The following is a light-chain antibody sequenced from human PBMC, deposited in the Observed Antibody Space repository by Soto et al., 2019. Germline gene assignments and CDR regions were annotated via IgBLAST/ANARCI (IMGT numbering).Light chain of an antibody. CDR2: AAS. J-gene: IGKJ5*01. V-gene: IGKV1-39*01. CDR3: QQSYSPPPVT. Sequence: DIQMTQSPSSLSASVGDGVSISCRASQSISRFLNWYQQKPGKAPKLLIYAASSLQSGVPSRFSGSGSGTDFTLTISSLQPEDFATYYCQQSYSPPPVTFGQGTRLEIK. CDR1: QSISRF.